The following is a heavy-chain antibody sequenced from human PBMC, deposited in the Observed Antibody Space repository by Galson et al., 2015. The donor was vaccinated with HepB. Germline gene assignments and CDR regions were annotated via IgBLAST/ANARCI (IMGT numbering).Heavy chain of an antibody. CDR3: ARVDYYGSGSYSSPFDY. V-gene: IGHV1-3*01. D-gene: IGHD3-10*01. CDR2: INAGNGNT. J-gene: IGHJ4*02. CDR1: GHIFTNYG. Sequence: SVKVSCKASGHIFTNYGISWVRQAPGQRLEWMGWINAGNGNTKYSQKFQGRVTITRDTSASTAYMELSSLRSEDTAVYYCARVDYYGSGSYSSPFDYWGQGTLVTVSS.